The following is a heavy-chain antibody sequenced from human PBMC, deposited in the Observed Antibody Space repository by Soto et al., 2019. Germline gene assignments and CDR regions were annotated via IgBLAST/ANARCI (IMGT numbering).Heavy chain of an antibody. CDR1: GFTFSSYG. D-gene: IGHD6-19*01. CDR2: ISYDGSNK. Sequence: QVQLVESGGGVVQPGRSLRLSCAASGFTFSSYGMHWVRQAPGKGLEWGALISYDGSNKYYADSVKGRFTISRDNSKNTLSLQVSSLRPEDTAVYYCAKDRDSSGWFSGYYYGVDVWGQGTTVTVSS. V-gene: IGHV3-30*18. J-gene: IGHJ6*02. CDR3: AKDRDSSGWFSGYYYGVDV.